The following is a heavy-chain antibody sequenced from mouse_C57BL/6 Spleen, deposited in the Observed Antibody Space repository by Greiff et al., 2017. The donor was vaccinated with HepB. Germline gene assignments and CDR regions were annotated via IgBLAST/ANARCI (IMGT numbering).Heavy chain of an antibody. CDR1: GYTFTSYW. J-gene: IGHJ1*03. CDR2: IDPSDSYT. Sequence: QVQLQQSGAELVMPGASVKLSCKASGYTFTSYWMHWVKQRPGQGLEWIGEIDPSDSYTNYNQKFKGKSTLTVDKSSSTAYMQLSSLTSEDSAVYYCARDGSSYGGGYFDVWGTGTTVTVSS. CDR3: ARDGSSYGGGYFDV. V-gene: IGHV1-69*01. D-gene: IGHD1-1*01.